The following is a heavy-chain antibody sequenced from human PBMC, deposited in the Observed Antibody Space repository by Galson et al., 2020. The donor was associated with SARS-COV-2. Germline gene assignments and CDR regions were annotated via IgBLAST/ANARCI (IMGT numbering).Heavy chain of an antibody. J-gene: IGHJ6*03. CDR1: GASIRTYS. CDR3: ASLLRGGIDYYYYYMDV. Sequence: SETLSLTCAVSGASIRTYSWSWIRQPPGKGLEWIGYIYHNGDTNYNPSLKSRVTISVDTSKNQFSLKLRFVTAADTAVYYCASLLRGGIDYYYYYMDVWGKGTTVTVSS. D-gene: IGHD3-16*01. V-gene: IGHV4-59*01. CDR2: IYHNGDT.